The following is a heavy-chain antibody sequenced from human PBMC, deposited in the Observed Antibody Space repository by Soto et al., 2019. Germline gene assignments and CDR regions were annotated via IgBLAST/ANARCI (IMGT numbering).Heavy chain of an antibody. V-gene: IGHV1-46*01. CDR2: INPSGGST. D-gene: IGHD3-22*01. CDR1: GYTFTSYY. CDR3: ARVLGYYDSSGYYDLDFDY. Sequence: ASVKVSCKASGYTFTSYYMHWVRQAPGQGLEWMGIINPSGGSTSYAQKFQGRVTMTRDTSTSTVYMELSSLRSEDTAVYYCARVLGYYDSSGYYDLDFDYWGQGTLVTVSS. J-gene: IGHJ4*02.